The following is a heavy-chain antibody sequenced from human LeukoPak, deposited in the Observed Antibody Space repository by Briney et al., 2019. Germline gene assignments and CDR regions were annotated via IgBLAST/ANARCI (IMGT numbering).Heavy chain of an antibody. CDR1: GFTFSNYA. V-gene: IGHV3-23*01. D-gene: IGHD3-9*01. CDR3: AKDHYDILTRVNNPGDY. Sequence: PGGSLRLSCAASGFTFSNYAMNWVRQAPGAGLEWVSTISGSAGNTYYADSVKGRFTISRDNSKNTLYLQMNSLRAEDTAVYYCAKDHYDILTRVNNPGDYWGQGTLVTVSS. J-gene: IGHJ4*02. CDR2: ISGSAGNT.